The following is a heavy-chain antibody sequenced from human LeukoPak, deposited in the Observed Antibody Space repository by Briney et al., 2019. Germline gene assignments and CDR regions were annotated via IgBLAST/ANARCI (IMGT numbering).Heavy chain of an antibody. Sequence: PGGSLRLSCAASGFTFSSYSMNWVRQAPGKGLEWVSSISSSSSYIYYADSVKGRFTISRDNAKNSLYLQMNSLRAEDTAVYYCARGASTDTDWFDPWGQGTLVTVSS. CDR2: ISSSSSYI. D-gene: IGHD2-2*01. CDR3: ARGASTDTDWFDP. CDR1: GFTFSSYS. J-gene: IGHJ5*02. V-gene: IGHV3-21*01.